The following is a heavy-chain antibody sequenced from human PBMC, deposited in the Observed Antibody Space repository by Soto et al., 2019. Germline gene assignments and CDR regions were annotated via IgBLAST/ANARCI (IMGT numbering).Heavy chain of an antibody. D-gene: IGHD6-19*01. Sequence: EVQLVESGGGVVRPGGSLRLSCAASGFTFEDHGMTWVRQVPGKGLEWVAGINWSGSSTSYADSVKGRFTISRDNAKNSLYLQMNSLRAEDTALYFCARDGGVAVAVDASDIWGQGTMVTVSS. CDR2: INWSGSST. CDR1: GFTFEDHG. V-gene: IGHV3-20*04. CDR3: ARDGGVAVAVDASDI. J-gene: IGHJ3*02.